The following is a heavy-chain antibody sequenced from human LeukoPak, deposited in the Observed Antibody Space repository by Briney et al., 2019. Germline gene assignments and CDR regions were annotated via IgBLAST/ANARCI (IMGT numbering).Heavy chain of an antibody. CDR2: IYYSGST. Sequence: SQTLSLTCTVSGGSISSGDYYWSWIRQPPGTGLEWTGYIYYSGSTYYNPSLKSRVTISVDTSKNQFSLKLSSVTAADTAVYYCARETPYGDYTYYFDYWGQGTLVTVSS. CDR3: ARETPYGDYTYYFDY. J-gene: IGHJ4*02. D-gene: IGHD4-17*01. V-gene: IGHV4-30-4*01. CDR1: GGSISSGDYY.